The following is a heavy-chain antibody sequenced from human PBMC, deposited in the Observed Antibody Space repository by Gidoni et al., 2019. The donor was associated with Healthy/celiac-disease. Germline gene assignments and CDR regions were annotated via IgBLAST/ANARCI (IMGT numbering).Heavy chain of an antibody. J-gene: IGHJ3*02. V-gene: IGHV2-70*04. CDR2: IDWDDDK. CDR1: GFSLSTSGMR. CDR3: ARNPWTYYYDSGESAFDI. Sequence: QVTLTESGPALVKPTQTLTLTCTFSGFSLSTSGMRVSWIRQPPGKALEWLARIDWDDDKFYSTSLKTRLTISKDTSKNQVVLTMTNMDPVDTATYYCARNPWTYYYDSGESAFDIWGQGTMVTVSS. D-gene: IGHD3-22*01.